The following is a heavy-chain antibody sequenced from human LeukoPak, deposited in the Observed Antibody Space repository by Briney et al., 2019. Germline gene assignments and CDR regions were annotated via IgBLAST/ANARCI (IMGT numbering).Heavy chain of an antibody. Sequence: PGGSLRLSCAASGFTFGGYWMHWVRQAPGKGLEWVSYISSSGSAIYYVDSVKGRFTVSRDNAKNSLFLQMNSPRAEDTAVYYCVRVKGSYFDYWGQGALVTVSS. CDR3: VRVKGSYFDY. J-gene: IGHJ4*02. CDR2: ISSSGSAI. V-gene: IGHV3-48*01. CDR1: GFTFGGYW. D-gene: IGHD2-15*01.